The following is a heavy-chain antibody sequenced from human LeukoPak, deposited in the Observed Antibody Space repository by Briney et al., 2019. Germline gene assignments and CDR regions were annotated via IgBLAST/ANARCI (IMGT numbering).Heavy chain of an antibody. J-gene: IGHJ4*02. V-gene: IGHV1-2*02. CDR1: GYTFTDYY. CDR2: INPNSGGT. D-gene: IGHD3-22*01. Sequence: EASVKVSFMASGYTFTDYYMHWVRQAPGQGLEWMGWINPNSGGTNYAQKFQGRVTMTRDTSISTAYMELSRLRSDDTAVYYCARASYYYDSSGYPGYYFDYWGQGTLVTVSS. CDR3: ARASYYYDSSGYPGYYFDY.